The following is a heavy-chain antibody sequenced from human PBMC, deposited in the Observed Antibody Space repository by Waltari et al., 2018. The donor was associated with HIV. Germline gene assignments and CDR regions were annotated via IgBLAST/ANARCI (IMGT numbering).Heavy chain of an antibody. D-gene: IGHD2-15*01. CDR1: GFTFRSSW. J-gene: IGHJ4*02. V-gene: IGHV3-74*01. CDR2: INSEGSRT. CDR3: ARGTYCSGDSCYHNSYYFDS. Sequence: EVQLVESGGGLVQPGGSLRLSCAASGFTFRSSWLHWVRQVPGRGLVWVSRINSEGSRTTYADSVKGRFTISRDNAKNTLYLQMNRLRADDTAVYYCARGTYCSGDSCYHNSYYFDSWGQGTLVTVSS.